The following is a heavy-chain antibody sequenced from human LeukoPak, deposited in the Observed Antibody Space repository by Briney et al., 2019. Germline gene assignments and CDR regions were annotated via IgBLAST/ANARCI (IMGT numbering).Heavy chain of an antibody. V-gene: IGHV3-11*04. CDR2: ISSSGSTI. Sequence: GGSLRLSCAASGFTFSDYYMSWIRQAPGKGLEWVSYISSSGSTIYYADSVKGRFTISRDNSKNTLYLQMNSLRAEDTAVYYCAKDVNFLLAGTSGWLGHYMDVWGKGTTVTVSS. J-gene: IGHJ6*03. D-gene: IGHD6-19*01. CDR3: AKDVNFLLAGTSGWLGHYMDV. CDR1: GFTFSDYY.